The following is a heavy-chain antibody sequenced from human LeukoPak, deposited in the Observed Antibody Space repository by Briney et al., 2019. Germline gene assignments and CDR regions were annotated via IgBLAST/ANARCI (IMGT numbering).Heavy chain of an antibody. CDR1: GFTFNSYA. CDR2: ISGSGGDT. J-gene: IGHJ5*02. D-gene: IGHD2-2*02. V-gene: IGHV3-23*01. Sequence: GGSLRLSCAASGFTFNSYAMIWVRQAPGKGLEWVSGISGSGGDTHYAESVKGRFTISRDNAKTSLYLQMNSLRAEDTAVYYCAKVSDIVVVPAAIRFDPWGQGTLVTVSS. CDR3: AKVSDIVVVPAAIRFDP.